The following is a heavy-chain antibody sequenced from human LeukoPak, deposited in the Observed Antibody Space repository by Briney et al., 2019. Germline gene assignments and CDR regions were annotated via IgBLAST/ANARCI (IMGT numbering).Heavy chain of an antibody. J-gene: IGHJ4*02. CDR2: IYYSGST. CDR3: ARHEKSSGWYYDY. Sequence: PSETLSLTCTVSGGSISNYYWNWIRQPPGKGLDWIGYIYYSGSTNYNPSLKSRVTISVDTSRNQFSLKLSSVTAADTAVYYCARHEKSSGWYYDYWGQGTLVTVSS. CDR1: GGSISNYY. D-gene: IGHD6-19*01. V-gene: IGHV4-59*08.